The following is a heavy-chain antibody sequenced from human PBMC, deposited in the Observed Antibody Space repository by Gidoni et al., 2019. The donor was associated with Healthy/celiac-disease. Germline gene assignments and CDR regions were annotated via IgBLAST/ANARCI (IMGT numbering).Heavy chain of an antibody. D-gene: IGHD6-6*01. J-gene: IGHJ3*02. Sequence: GRVTMTRDTSISTAYMELSRLRSDDTAVYYCARDFVYDAFDIWGQGTMVTVSS. V-gene: IGHV1-2*02. CDR3: ARDFVYDAFDI.